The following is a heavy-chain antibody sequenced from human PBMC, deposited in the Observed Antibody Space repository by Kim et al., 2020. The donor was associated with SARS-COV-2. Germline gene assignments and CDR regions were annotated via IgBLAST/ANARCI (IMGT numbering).Heavy chain of an antibody. CDR1: GVSVSSPNW. CDR2: IYHGGTS. D-gene: IGHD3-16*01. J-gene: IGHJ4*02. V-gene: IGHV4-4*02. CDR3: VKVWGGGFDS. Sequence: SETLSLTCSVSGVSVSSPNWWSWVRQFPGKGLEWIGEIYHGGTSNYNPSLKSRVSLSIDKSRDEVSLKLASVTAADTAVYYCVKVWGGGFDSWGQGAQVTVSS.